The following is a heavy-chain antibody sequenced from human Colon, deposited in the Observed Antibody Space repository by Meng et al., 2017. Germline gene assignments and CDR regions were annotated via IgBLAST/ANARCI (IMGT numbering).Heavy chain of an antibody. J-gene: IGHJ4*02. CDR2: ISSSGSTI. V-gene: IGHV3-11*01. CDR3: ARDLLRSGYSSSWLPNDY. D-gene: IGHD6-13*01. Sequence: GESLKISCAASGFTFSDYYMSWIRQAPGKGLEWVSYISSSGSTIYYADSVKGRFTISRDNAKNSLYLQMNSLRAEDTAVYYCARDLLRSGYSSSWLPNDYWGQGTLVTGSS. CDR1: GFTFSDYY.